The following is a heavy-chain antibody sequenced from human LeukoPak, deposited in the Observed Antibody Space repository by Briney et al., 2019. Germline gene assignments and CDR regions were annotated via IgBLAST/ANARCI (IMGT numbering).Heavy chain of an antibody. CDR3: ARDEVYGGNSVGWFDP. J-gene: IGHJ5*02. CDR2: VYYSGSS. Sequence: SETLSLTCSVSGGSISSSEHYWAWIRQSPGRGLEWIGSVYYSGSSYYSPSLESRISISVDTSKNQFSLKLSSVTAADTAVYFCARDEVYGGNSVGWFDPWGQGTLVTVSS. CDR1: GGSISSSEHY. V-gene: IGHV4-39*02. D-gene: IGHD4-23*01.